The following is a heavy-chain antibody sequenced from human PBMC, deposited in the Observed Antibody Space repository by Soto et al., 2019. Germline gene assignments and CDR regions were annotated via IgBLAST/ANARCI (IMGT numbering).Heavy chain of an antibody. CDR1: VDSISGSSYY. J-gene: IGHJ4*02. Sequence: SETLSLTCTVSVDSISGSSYYLAWILHPPGKGLEWIGSIYYSGNTYYNPSLKSRVTISLDTSKNQFSLNLNYVTAADTAVYYGARPASGSYVDFEDWGQGTLVTFSS. CDR3: ARPASGSYVDFED. V-gene: IGHV4-39*01. CDR2: IYYSGNT. D-gene: IGHD1-26*01.